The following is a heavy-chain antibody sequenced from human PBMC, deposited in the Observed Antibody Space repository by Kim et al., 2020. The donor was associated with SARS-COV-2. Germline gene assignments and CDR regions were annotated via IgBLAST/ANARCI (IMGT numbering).Heavy chain of an antibody. D-gene: IGHD6-13*01. CDR3: ARPLVAAAVQPNYGMDV. CDR2: IYYSGST. J-gene: IGHJ6*02. CDR1: GGSISSSSYY. V-gene: IGHV4-39*01. Sequence: SETLSLTCTVSGGSISSSSYYWGWIRQPPGKGLEWIGSIYYSGSTYYNPSLKSRVTISVDTSKNQFSLKLSSVTAADTAVYYCARPLVAAAVQPNYGMDVWGQGTTVTVSS.